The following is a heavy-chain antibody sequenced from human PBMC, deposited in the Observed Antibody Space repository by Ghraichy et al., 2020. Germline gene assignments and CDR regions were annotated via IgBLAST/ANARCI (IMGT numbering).Heavy chain of an antibody. Sequence: SETLSLTCTVSGGSIDSFYWSWIRQSPGKGLEWIGYIYYSGSTHYNPSLRSRVLISVDSSKTQFSLRLSSVTATDTAVYYCARRALPSHAFDIWGQGTMVTFSS. J-gene: IGHJ3*02. CDR2: IYYSGST. CDR3: ARRALPSHAFDI. V-gene: IGHV4-59*08. CDR1: GGSIDSFY.